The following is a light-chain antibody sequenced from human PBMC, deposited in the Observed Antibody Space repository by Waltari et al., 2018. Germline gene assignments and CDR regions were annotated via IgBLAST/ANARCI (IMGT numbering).Light chain of an antibody. J-gene: IGLJ2*01. CDR2: GNN. CDR3: SSWDGSLSGLV. Sequence: QSVLTQPPSASATAGQRVTISCSGSGSNIGTNTVNWYQQVPGTAPKLVSYGNNQRPAGVPDRISGSKSGTSGSLAISGLRSEDEADYYCSSWDGSLSGLVFGGGTRLTVL. V-gene: IGLV1-44*01. CDR1: GSNIGTNT.